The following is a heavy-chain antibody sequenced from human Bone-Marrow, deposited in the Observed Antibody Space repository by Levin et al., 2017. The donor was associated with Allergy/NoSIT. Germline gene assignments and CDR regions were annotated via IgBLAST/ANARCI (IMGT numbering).Heavy chain of an antibody. CDR3: ARGTVATSGAFDY. J-gene: IGHJ4*02. CDR2: MNPINGNT. CDR1: GYNFTNYD. V-gene: IGHV1-8*01. D-gene: IGHD5-12*01. Sequence: ASVKVSCKASGYNFTNYDIHWARQATGQGLEWVGWMNPINGNTGYAQKFQGRVTMTRNTSISTAYMDLTSLRSEDTAVFYCARGTVATSGAFDYWGQGSLVTVSS.